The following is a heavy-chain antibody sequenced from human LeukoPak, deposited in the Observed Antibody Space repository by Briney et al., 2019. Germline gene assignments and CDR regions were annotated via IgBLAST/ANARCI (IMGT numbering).Heavy chain of an antibody. Sequence: SETLSLTCTVSGGSIRSGSYYWTWIRQPPGKGLEWIGYIYYSGSTNYNPSLKSRVTISVDTSKNQFSLKLSSVTAADTAVYYCARHGSSSWLYYFDYWGQGTLVTVSS. CDR2: IYYSGST. J-gene: IGHJ4*02. CDR1: GGSIRSGSYY. D-gene: IGHD6-13*01. CDR3: ARHGSSSWLYYFDY. V-gene: IGHV4-61*01.